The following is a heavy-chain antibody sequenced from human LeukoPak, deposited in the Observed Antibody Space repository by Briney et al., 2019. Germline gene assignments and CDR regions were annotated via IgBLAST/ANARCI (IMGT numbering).Heavy chain of an antibody. CDR3: ARATLEYCSGCCCYSSSAFDI. D-gene: IGHD2-15*01. Sequence: GASLKLSCEASGYTFTGYYLHWVRQAPGQGLEWMGCINPNSGDTNYAQNVQGRVTMTRDTSISTAYMELSRLRSDDTAVYYCARATLEYCSGCCCYSSSAFDIWVQGTMVTVSS. CDR1: GYTFTGYY. V-gene: IGHV1-2*02. J-gene: IGHJ3*02. CDR2: INPNSGDT.